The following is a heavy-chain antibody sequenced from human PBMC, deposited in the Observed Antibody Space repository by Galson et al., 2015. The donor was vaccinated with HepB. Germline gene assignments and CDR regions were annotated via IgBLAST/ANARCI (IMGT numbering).Heavy chain of an antibody. D-gene: IGHD4-17*01. J-gene: IGHJ6*02. V-gene: IGHV1-69*13. CDR2: IIPIFGTA. CDR3: ARVPSPYGDYGEYYYYGMDV. CDR1: GGTFSSYA. Sequence: SVKVSCKASGGTFSSYAISWVRQAPGQGLEWMGGIIPIFGTANYAQKFQGRVTITADESTSTAYMELSSLRSEDTAVYYCARVPSPYGDYGEYYYYGMDVWGQGTTVTVSS.